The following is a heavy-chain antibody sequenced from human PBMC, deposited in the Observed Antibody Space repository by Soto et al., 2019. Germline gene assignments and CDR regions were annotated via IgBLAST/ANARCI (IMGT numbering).Heavy chain of an antibody. Sequence: QVQLQESGPGLVKPSGTLSLTCAVSGGSISSSNWWSWVRQPPGKGLEWIGEIYHSGSTNYNPSLKSRVTRSVDESKNQFSWKLSSVAAADTAGYYSARGRYCSGGRCYTTQDYWGQGTLVTVSS. V-gene: IGHV4-4*02. CDR1: GGSISSSNW. J-gene: IGHJ4*02. CDR2: IYHSGST. D-gene: IGHD2-15*01. CDR3: ARGRYCSGGRCYTTQDY.